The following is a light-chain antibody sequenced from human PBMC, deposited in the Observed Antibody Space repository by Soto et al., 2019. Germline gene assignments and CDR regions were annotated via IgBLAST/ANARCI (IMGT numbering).Light chain of an antibody. CDR1: QDINNY. V-gene: IGKV1-33*01. J-gene: IGKJ1*01. CDR2: DAS. Sequence: DIQMTQSPSFLSASVGDRVTITCQASQDINNYLNWYQQKPGKAPKVLIYDASKLETGVPSRFSGRGFATEFNFTISGLQPEDIATYYCQQYDSLPRTFGQGTRLEIK. CDR3: QQYDSLPRT.